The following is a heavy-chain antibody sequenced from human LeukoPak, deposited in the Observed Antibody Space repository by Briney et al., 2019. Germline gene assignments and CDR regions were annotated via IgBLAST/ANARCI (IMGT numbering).Heavy chain of an antibody. CDR3: ARDPTLIAVAGDY. CDR2: IYHSGST. CDR1: GYSISSGYY. J-gene: IGHJ4*02. V-gene: IGHV4-38-2*02. Sequence: SETLSLTCTVSGYSISSGYYWGWIRQPPGKGLEWIGSIYHSGSTYYNPSLKSRVTISVDTSKNQFSLKLSSVTAADTAVYYCARDPTLIAVAGDYWGQGTLVTVSS. D-gene: IGHD6-19*01.